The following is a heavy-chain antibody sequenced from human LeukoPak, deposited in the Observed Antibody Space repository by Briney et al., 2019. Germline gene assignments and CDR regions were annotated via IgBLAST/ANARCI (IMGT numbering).Heavy chain of an antibody. D-gene: IGHD2-15*01. Sequence: SETLSLTCTVSGGSISSSSYYWGWIRQPPGKGLEWIGSIYYSGSTYYNPSLKSRVTISVDTSKNQFSQKLSSVTAADTAVYYCARHSGGSIDIWGQGTMVTVSS. CDR1: GGSISSSSYY. CDR3: ARHSGGSIDI. J-gene: IGHJ3*02. V-gene: IGHV4-39*01. CDR2: IYYSGST.